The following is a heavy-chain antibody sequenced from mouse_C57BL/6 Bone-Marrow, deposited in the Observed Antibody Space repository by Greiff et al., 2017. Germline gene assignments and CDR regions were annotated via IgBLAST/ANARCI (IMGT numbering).Heavy chain of an antibody. CDR1: GYTFTSYW. J-gene: IGHJ3*01. Sequence: VQLQQPGAELVMPGASVKLSCKASGYTFTSYWLHWVKQRPGQGLEWIGEIDPSDSYTNYNQKFKGKSTLTVDKSSSTAYMQLSSLTSEDSAVYYCARYSSGPWGQGTLVTVSA. V-gene: IGHV1-69*01. CDR3: ARYSSGP. CDR2: IDPSDSYT. D-gene: IGHD3-2*02.